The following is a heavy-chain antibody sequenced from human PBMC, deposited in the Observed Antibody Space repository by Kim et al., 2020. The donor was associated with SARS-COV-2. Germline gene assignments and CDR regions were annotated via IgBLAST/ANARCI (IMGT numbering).Heavy chain of an antibody. Sequence: YYTDAVKGQFAISRDNTRNTLYLQMNSLRAEDTALYYCARGFMMDARMDDWGKGTTVTVSS. J-gene: IGHJ6*03. D-gene: IGHD2-2*01. V-gene: IGHV3-23*01. CDR3: ARGFMMDARMDD.